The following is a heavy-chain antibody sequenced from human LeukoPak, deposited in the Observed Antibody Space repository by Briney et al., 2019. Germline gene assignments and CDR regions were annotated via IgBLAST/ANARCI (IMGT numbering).Heavy chain of an antibody. V-gene: IGHV3-21*01. CDR1: GFTFSSYE. D-gene: IGHD6-13*01. J-gene: IGHJ4*02. CDR2: ISSSSSYI. CDR3: ASWPSSSWSN. Sequence: PGGSLRLSCAASGFTFSSYEMNWVRQAPGKGLEWVSSISSSSSYIYYADSVKGRFTISRDNAKNSLYLQMNSLRAEDTAVYYCASWPSSSWSNWGQGTLVTASS.